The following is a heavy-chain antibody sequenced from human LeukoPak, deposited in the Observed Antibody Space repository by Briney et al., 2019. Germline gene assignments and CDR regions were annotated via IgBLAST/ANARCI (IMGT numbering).Heavy chain of an antibody. Sequence: GGSLRLSCAASGFTFSSYAMHWVRQAPGKGLEWVAVISYDGSNKYYPDSVKGRFTISRDNSKNTLYLQMNSLRAEDTAVYYCARSAAGTNFDYWGQGTLVTVSS. J-gene: IGHJ4*02. D-gene: IGHD6-13*01. CDR3: ARSAAGTNFDY. CDR1: GFTFSSYA. CDR2: ISYDGSNK. V-gene: IGHV3-30-3*01.